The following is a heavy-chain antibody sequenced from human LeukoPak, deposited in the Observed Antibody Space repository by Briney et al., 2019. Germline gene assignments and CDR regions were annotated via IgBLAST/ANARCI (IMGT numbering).Heavy chain of an antibody. CDR3: ASLNYDILTGYLYYFDY. Sequence: ASVKVSCKASGGTFSSYAISWVRQAPGQGLEWMGGIIPIFGTANYAQKFQGRVTITADESTSTAYMELSSLRSEDTAVYYCASLNYDILTGYLYYFDYWGQGTLVTVSS. V-gene: IGHV1-69*01. CDR2: IIPIFGTA. CDR1: GGTFSSYA. D-gene: IGHD3-9*01. J-gene: IGHJ4*02.